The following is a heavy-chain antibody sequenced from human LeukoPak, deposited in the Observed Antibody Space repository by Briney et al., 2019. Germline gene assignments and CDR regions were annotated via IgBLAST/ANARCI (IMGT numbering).Heavy chain of an antibody. D-gene: IGHD3-16*01. Sequence: GGSLRLSCAASGFTFSSYAMSWVRQAPGKGLEWVSAISGSGGSTYYAGSVKGRFTISRDNSKNTVYLQMNSLRAEDTAVYYCARQLGKSRRFDPWGQGTLVTVSS. V-gene: IGHV3-23*01. CDR3: ARQLGKSRRFDP. CDR2: ISGSGGST. CDR1: GFTFSSYA. J-gene: IGHJ5*02.